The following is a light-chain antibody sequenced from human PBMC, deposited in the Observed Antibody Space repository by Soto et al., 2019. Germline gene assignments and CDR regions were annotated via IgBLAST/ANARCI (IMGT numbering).Light chain of an antibody. CDR3: QQYNSYSWT. J-gene: IGKJ1*01. V-gene: IGKV1D-16*01. Sequence: DIQMTQSPSSLSASVGDRVTITCRASQGISSWLAWYQQKPEKAPKLVIYDASSLQSGVPSRFSGSGSGTEFTLTISSLQPDDFAIYYCQQYNSYSWTFGQGTKV. CDR2: DAS. CDR1: QGISSW.